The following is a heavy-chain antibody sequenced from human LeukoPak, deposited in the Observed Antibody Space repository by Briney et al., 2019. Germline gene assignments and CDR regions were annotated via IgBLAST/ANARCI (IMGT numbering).Heavy chain of an antibody. J-gene: IGHJ4*02. CDR2: ISSSGSTI. Sequence: LSLTCTVSGGSISSYYWSWIRQAPGKGLEWVSYISSSGSTIYYADSVKGRFTISRDNAKNSLYLQMNSLRAEDTAVYYCARDRIAVAGSNFDYWGQGTLVTVSS. D-gene: IGHD6-19*01. CDR3: ARDRIAVAGSNFDY. CDR1: GGSISSYY. V-gene: IGHV3-11*01.